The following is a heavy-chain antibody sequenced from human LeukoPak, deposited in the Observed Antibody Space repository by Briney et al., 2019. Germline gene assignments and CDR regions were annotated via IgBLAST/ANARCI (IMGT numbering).Heavy chain of an antibody. CDR3: ARVTYSSSSMSLDAFDI. J-gene: IGHJ3*02. CDR1: GGSFSGHY. V-gene: IGHV4-34*01. D-gene: IGHD6-6*01. CDR2: INHSGST. Sequence: PSETLSLTCAVYGGSFSGHYWIWIRQPPGKGLEWIGEINHSGSTNYHPSLKSRGTISVDTAKDQFSLKLTSVTAADTAVYYCARVTYSSSSMSLDAFDIWGQGTMVTVSS.